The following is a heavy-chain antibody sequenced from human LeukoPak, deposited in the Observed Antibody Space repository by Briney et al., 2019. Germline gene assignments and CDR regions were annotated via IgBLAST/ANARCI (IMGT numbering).Heavy chain of an antibody. Sequence: GESLKISCKGSGYSFTSYWTGWVRQMPGKGLEGMGIIYPGDSDTRYSPSFQGQVTISADHSISTAYLQWSSLKASDTAMYYCARQKRPYDFWSGYYIYYFDYWGQGTLVTVSS. CDR2: IYPGDSDT. V-gene: IGHV5-51*01. CDR3: ARQKRPYDFWSGYYIYYFDY. J-gene: IGHJ4*02. D-gene: IGHD3-3*01. CDR1: GYSFTSYW.